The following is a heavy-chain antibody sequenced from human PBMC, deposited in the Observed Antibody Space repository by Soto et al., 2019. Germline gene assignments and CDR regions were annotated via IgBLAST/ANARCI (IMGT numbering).Heavy chain of an antibody. CDR2: INPRGGST. D-gene: IGHD3-10*01. J-gene: IGHJ3*02. CDR1: GYTFTSYY. CDR3: ARDRQSGLLSGAFDI. Sequence: QVQLVQSGAEVKKPGASVKVSCKASGYTFTSYYMHWVRQAPGQGLEWMGIINPRGGSTSYAQKLLGRFTMTRDTSTVTFYVELSSRGSECLAVYYCARDRQSGLLSGAFDIWGQGTMVTVSS. V-gene: IGHV1-46*04.